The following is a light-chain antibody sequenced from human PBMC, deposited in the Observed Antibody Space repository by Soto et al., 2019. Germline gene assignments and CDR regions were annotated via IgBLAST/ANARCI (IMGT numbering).Light chain of an antibody. J-gene: IGLJ3*02. Sequence: QSVLTQPPSASGTPGQRVTISCSGSSSNIGSDYVYWYQQFPGTAPKLLIHRNNQRPSGVADRFSGSKSGTSASLAISGLRSDDEADYYCAAWDDTLSGGVFGGGTKLTVL. V-gene: IGLV1-47*01. CDR3: AAWDDTLSGGV. CDR2: RNN. CDR1: SSNIGSDY.